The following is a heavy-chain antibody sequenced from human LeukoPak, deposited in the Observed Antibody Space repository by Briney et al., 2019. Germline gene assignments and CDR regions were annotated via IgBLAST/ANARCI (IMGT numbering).Heavy chain of an antibody. CDR2: IYYSGST. V-gene: IGHV4-59*01. CDR1: GGSISSYY. Sequence: PSETLSLTCTVSGGSISSYYWSWIRQPPGKGLEWIGYIYYSGSTNYNPSLKSRVTISVDTSKNQFSLKLSSVTAADTAVYYCARWGRQYYFDYWGQGTLVSVSS. D-gene: IGHD2-15*01. J-gene: IGHJ4*02. CDR3: ARWGRQYYFDY.